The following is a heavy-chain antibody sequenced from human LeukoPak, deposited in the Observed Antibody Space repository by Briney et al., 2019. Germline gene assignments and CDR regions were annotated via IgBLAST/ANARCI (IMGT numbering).Heavy chain of an antibody. Sequence: SETLSLTCAVYGGSFSGYYWNWIRQPPGKGLEWIGEINHSGSTNYNPSLKSRVTISVDKSKNQLSLELSSVTAADTAVYYCARDRKIVSAFDIWGQGTMVIVSS. D-gene: IGHD3-22*01. J-gene: IGHJ3*02. CDR2: INHSGST. CDR1: GGSFSGYY. CDR3: ARDRKIVSAFDI. V-gene: IGHV4-34*01.